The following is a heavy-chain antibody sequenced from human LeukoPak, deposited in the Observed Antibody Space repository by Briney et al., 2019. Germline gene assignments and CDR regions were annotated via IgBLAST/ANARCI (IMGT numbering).Heavy chain of an antibody. CDR2: INAGDGNT. D-gene: IGHD2-2*01. CDR3: ARVHRYCSSTSCSYYFDY. V-gene: IGHV1-3*01. J-gene: IGHJ4*02. CDR1: GYTFTSYA. Sequence: ASVKVSCKASGYTFTSYAMHWVRQAPGQRLEWMGWINAGDGNTKYSQKFQGRVTITRDTSASTAYMELSSLRSEDTAVYYCARVHRYCSSTSCSYYFDYWGQGTLVTVPS.